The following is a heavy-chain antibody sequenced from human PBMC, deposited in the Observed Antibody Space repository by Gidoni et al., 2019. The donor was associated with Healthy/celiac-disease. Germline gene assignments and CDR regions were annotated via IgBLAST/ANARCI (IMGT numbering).Heavy chain of an antibody. CDR3: AREGSGVRGNYYYYMDV. CDR1: GVTFSSYG. CDR2: IWYDGSNK. Sequence: QVQLVESGGGVVQPGRSLRLSCAASGVTFSSYGMHWVRQAPGKGLEWVAVIWYDGSNKYYADSVKGRFTISRDNSKNTLYLQMNSLRAEDTAVYYCAREGSGVRGNYYYYMDVWGKGTTVTVSS. D-gene: IGHD3-10*01. J-gene: IGHJ6*03. V-gene: IGHV3-33*01.